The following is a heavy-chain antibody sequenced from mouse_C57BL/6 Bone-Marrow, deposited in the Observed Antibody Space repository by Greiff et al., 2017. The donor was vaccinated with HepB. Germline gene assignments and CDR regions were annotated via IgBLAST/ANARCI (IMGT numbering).Heavy chain of an antibody. CDR3: ARPNYYGSYYFDY. CDR1: GYTFTDYY. Sequence: VQLQQSGPELVKPGASVKMSCKASGYTFTDYYMHWVKQSHGKSLEWIGNIYPNNGGNGYNQKFKGKATLTADKSSSTAYMQLSSLTYEDSAVYYCARPNYYGSYYFDYWGQGTTLTVSS. D-gene: IGHD1-1*01. J-gene: IGHJ2*01. CDR2: IYPNNGGN. V-gene: IGHV1-34*01.